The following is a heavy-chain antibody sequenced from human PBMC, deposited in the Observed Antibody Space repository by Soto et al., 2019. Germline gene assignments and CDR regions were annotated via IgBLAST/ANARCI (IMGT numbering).Heavy chain of an antibody. D-gene: IGHD3-16*01. CDR2: IIPIFGTA. CDR3: LGGVPSGYYYYGMDV. V-gene: IGHV1-69*13. Sequence: AVKVSCKACGGTFSSYAISWVRQSPGQGLEWMGGIIPIFGTANYAQKFQGRVTITADESTSTAYMELSSLRSEDTAVYYCLGGVPSGYYYYGMDVWGQGTTVTVSS. CDR1: GGTFSSYA. J-gene: IGHJ6*02.